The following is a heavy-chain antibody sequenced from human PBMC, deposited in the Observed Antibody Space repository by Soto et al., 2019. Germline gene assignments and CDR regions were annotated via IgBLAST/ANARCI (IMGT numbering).Heavy chain of an antibody. D-gene: IGHD2-15*01. CDR2: IYYDGST. CDR3: AKVVVAATRHTDFDS. Sequence: SKTLSLTCTVSGGSINSNNYYWAWIRQPPGKGLAWIASIYYDGSTYYNPSLKSRVSISVDTSKNHFSLKLSSATAADTAVYYCAKVVVAATRHTDFDSWGQGTLVTVSS. V-gene: IGHV4-39*02. J-gene: IGHJ4*02. CDR1: GGSINSNNYY.